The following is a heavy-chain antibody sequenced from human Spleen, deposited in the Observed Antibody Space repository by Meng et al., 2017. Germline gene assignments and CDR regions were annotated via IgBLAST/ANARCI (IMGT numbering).Heavy chain of an antibody. V-gene: IGHV3-48*03. CDR1: GFTFSSYE. Sequence: GGSLRLSCAASGFTFSSYEMNWVRQAPGKGLEWVSYISNSGSTIYYADSVKGRFTISRDNAKNSLYLQMNSLRAEDTAMYYCARDGGPSLVTTTLDYWGQGTLVTVSS. J-gene: IGHJ4*02. CDR3: ARDGGPSLVTTTLDY. D-gene: IGHD3-16*01. CDR2: ISNSGSTI.